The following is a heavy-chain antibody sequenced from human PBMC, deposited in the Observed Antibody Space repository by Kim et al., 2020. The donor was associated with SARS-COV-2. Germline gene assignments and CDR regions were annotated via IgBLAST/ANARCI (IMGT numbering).Heavy chain of an antibody. CDR2: SSGGGGIT. D-gene: IGHD3-22*01. Sequence: GGSLRLSWSASGFSFSTYAMSRVRQAPGKGLEWVSASSGGGGITDYSDSVMVRFAISRDNSKNTLYLQMNSLRAEETGVNYCAKQQDRDRSVVNGMDVWG. CDR1: GFSFSTYA. CDR3: AKQQDRDRSVVNGMDV. J-gene: IGHJ6*01. V-gene: IGHV3-23*01.